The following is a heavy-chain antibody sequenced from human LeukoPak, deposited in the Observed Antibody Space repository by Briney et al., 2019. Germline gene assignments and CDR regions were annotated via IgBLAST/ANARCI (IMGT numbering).Heavy chain of an antibody. CDR1: GDSIRSSSSY. D-gene: IGHD5-24*01. CDR2: IFYSGST. V-gene: IGHV4-39*07. Sequence: PSETLSLTCTVSGDSIRSSSSYWGWIRQPPGKGLEGIGSIFYSGSTYYTPSLKSRVTISVDTSKNQFSLKLSSVTAADTAVYYCAREDGYNPITNYWGQGTLVTVSS. CDR3: AREDGYNPITNY. J-gene: IGHJ4*02.